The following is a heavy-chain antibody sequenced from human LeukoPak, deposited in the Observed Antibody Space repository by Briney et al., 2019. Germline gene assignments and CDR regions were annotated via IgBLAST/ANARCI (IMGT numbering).Heavy chain of an antibody. CDR3: ATRRYYDSSGYYDPPWFDY. D-gene: IGHD3-22*01. Sequence: GAAVKVSCKASGYSFTSYGISWVRQAPGQGLEWMGWISAYNGNTNYAQKLQGRVTMTTDTSTSTAYMELRSLRSDDTAVYYCATRRYYDSSGYYDPPWFDYWGQGTLVTVSS. CDR1: GYSFTSYG. J-gene: IGHJ4*02. CDR2: ISAYNGNT. V-gene: IGHV1-18*01.